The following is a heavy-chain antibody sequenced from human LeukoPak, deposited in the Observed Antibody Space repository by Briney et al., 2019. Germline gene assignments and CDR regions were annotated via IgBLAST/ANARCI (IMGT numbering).Heavy chain of an antibody. CDR2: IRHDEANS. CDR1: GFNLNSYA. J-gene: IGHJ4*02. Sequence: GGSLRLSCAVSGFNLNSYAMHWVRQAPGKGLEWVAVIRHDEANSFYADSAQGRFTISRDTSKKLLYLKMNSLRVEDTAVYYCAKEYTPSSPLGELDSWGQGTLVTVSS. CDR3: AKEYTPSSPLGELDS. V-gene: IGHV3-30*02. D-gene: IGHD6-6*01.